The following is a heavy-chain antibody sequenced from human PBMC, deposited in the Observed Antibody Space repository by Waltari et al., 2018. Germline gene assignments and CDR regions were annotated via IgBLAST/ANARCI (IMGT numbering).Heavy chain of an antibody. CDR2: ISGSGGST. V-gene: IGHV3-23*01. D-gene: IGHD5-18*01. CDR1: GFTFSSYA. Sequence: EVQLLESGGGLVQPGGSLRLSCAASGFTFSSYAMSWVRPAPGKGLEWVSAISGSGGSTYYADSVKGRFTISRDNSKNTLYLQMNSLRAEDTAVYYCAKGGGYSYGYYGGFDYWGQGTLVTVSS. CDR3: AKGGGYSYGYYGGFDY. J-gene: IGHJ4*02.